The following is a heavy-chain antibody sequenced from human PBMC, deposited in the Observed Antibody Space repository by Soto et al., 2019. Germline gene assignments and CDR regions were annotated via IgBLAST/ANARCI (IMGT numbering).Heavy chain of an antibody. CDR2: INAGNGNT. CDR3: ARDIMAAAPDY. V-gene: IGHV1-3*01. Sequence: QVQLVQSGAEVKKPGASVKVSCKASGYTFTSYAMHWVRQAPGQRLEWMGWINAGNGNTNYSQKFQGRVTITRDTSARTAYMELSSLRSEDTAVYYCARDIMAAAPDYWGQGTLVTVSS. J-gene: IGHJ4*02. D-gene: IGHD6-13*01. CDR1: GYTFTSYA.